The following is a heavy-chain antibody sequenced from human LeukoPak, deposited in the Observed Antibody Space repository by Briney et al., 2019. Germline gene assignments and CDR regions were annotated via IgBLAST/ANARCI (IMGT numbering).Heavy chain of an antibody. Sequence: SETLSLTCTVSGGSISSYYRSWIRQPPGKGLEWIGYIYYRGSTNYNPSLKSRVTISVDTSKNHFSLRLSSVTAADTAVYYCARHMGGYDYWGQGTLVTVSS. CDR1: GGSISSYY. CDR3: ARHMGGYDY. D-gene: IGHD5-12*01. V-gene: IGHV4-59*08. CDR2: IYYRGST. J-gene: IGHJ4*02.